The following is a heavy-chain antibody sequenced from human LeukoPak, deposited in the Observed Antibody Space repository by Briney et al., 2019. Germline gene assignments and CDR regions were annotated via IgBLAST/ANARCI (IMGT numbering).Heavy chain of an antibody. CDR2: IKSDGST. D-gene: IGHD3-22*01. CDR1: GFTFSSYW. CDR3: ARAPSEIGGYYPEYFRH. V-gene: IGHV3-74*01. Sequence: GGSLRLSCAASGFTFSSYWMHWVRHAPGQGLVRVSRIKSDGSTNYADSVKGRFTISRDNAKNTLSLQMNSLRAEDTGVYYCARAPSEIGGYYPEYFRHWGQGTLVTVSS. J-gene: IGHJ1*01.